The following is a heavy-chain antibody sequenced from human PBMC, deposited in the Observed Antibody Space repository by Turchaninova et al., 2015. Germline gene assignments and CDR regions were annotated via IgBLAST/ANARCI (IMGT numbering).Heavy chain of an antibody. Sequence: GGSLRLSCAASGFTFTRYWMTWVRQAPGKGLEWVANINQDASAKFYVDSVRGRFTISRDNAKNSLYLQMNSLRAEDTAVYYCVGSMELWGQGTTFTVSS. V-gene: IGHV3-7*05. CDR3: VGSMEL. CDR2: INQDASAK. J-gene: IGHJ6*02. CDR1: GFTFTRYW. D-gene: IGHD7-27*01.